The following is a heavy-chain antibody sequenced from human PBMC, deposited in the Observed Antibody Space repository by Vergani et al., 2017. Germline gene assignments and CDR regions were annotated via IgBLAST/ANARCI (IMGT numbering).Heavy chain of an antibody. CDR1: GFTFDDYA. CDR3: AKDHYGDYGSFDY. V-gene: IGHV3-43D*03. CDR2: ISWDGGST. Sequence: VQLVETGGGVVQPGGSLRLYCAASGFTFDDYAMHWVRQAPGKGLEWVSLISWDGGSTYYADSVKGRFTISRDNSKNSLYLQMNSLRAEDTALYYCAKDHYGDYGSFDYWGQGTLVTVSS. J-gene: IGHJ4*02. D-gene: IGHD4-17*01.